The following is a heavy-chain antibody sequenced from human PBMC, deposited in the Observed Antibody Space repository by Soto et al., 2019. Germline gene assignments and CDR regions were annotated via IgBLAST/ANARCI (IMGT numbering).Heavy chain of an antibody. D-gene: IGHD4-17*01. CDR2: IYYSGST. CDR3: ARPSYGDYNYFNY. J-gene: IGHJ4*02. Sequence: SETLSLTCTVSGGSISSYYWSWIRQPPGKGLEWIGYIYYSGSTNYNPSLKSRVTISVDTSKNQFSLKLSSVTAADTAVCYCARPSYGDYNYFNYGGQETLVPFSS. V-gene: IGHV4-59*01. CDR1: GGSISSYY.